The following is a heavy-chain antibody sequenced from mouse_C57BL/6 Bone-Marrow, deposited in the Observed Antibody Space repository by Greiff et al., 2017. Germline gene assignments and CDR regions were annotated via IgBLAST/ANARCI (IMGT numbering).Heavy chain of an antibody. V-gene: IGHV1-55*01. CDR1: GYTFTSYW. CDR3: AGWEQLSLPYYCAMDY. CDR2: IYPGSGST. Sequence: QVQLQQPGAELVKPGASVKLSCKASGYTFTSYWITWVKQRPGQGLEWIGDIYPGSGSTNYNEKFKSKATLTVDTSSTTAYLQLSSLTSEDSAVYYCAGWEQLSLPYYCAMDYWGKGTSVTVSS. D-gene: IGHD3-2*02. J-gene: IGHJ4*01.